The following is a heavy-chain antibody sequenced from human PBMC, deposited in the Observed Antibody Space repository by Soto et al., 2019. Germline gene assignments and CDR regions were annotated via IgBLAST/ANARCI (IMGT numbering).Heavy chain of an antibody. CDR1: GYTFIRYG. CDR2: ISAYNGNT. D-gene: IGHD3-9*01. Sequence: ASVKVSCKASGYTFIRYGISWVRQAPGQGLEWIGLISAYNGNTNYAQKLQGRVTITTDTSTSTAYMELRSLRSDDTAVYYFARDLGAIYDILTGYGMDVWGQGTTVTVSS. V-gene: IGHV1-18*01. J-gene: IGHJ6*02. CDR3: ARDLGAIYDILTGYGMDV.